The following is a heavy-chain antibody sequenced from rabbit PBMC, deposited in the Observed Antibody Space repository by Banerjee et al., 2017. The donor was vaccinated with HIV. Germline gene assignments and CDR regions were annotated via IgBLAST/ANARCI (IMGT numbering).Heavy chain of an antibody. CDR3: ARDLANDGGYYFNL. CDR2: IDPVFGST. CDR1: GFSFSSSQW. J-gene: IGHJ4*01. D-gene: IGHD5-1*01. Sequence: QSLEESGGDLVKPGASLTLTCTASGFSFSSSQWICWVRQAPGKGLEWIGYIDPVFGSTYYASWVNGRFTLSLDNAQNTAFLQMTSLTAADTATYFCARDLANDGGYYFNLWGQGTLVTVS. V-gene: IGHV1S40*01.